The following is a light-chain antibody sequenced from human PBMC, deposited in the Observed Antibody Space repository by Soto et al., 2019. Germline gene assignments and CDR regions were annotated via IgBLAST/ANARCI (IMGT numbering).Light chain of an antibody. CDR2: DNN. V-gene: IGLV1-51*01. CDR3: GTWDTSLSGGL. Sequence: QSVLTQPPSVSAAPGQTVTISCSGGRSNIGNNFESWYQQLPGTAPKLLIYDNNKRPSGIPDRFSASRSATSATLAITGLQTGDGAVYYCGTWDTSLSGGLFGGGTKLTVL. J-gene: IGLJ2*01. CDR1: RSNIGNNF.